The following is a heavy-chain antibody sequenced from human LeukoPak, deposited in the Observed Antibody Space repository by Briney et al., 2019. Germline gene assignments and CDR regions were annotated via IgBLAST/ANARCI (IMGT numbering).Heavy chain of an antibody. CDR1: GYTFTSYD. Sequence: GASVKVSCKASGYTFTSYDINWVRQAPGQGLEWMGWMNPNSGNTGYAQKFQGRVTMTRNTSISTAYMELSSLRSEDTAVYYCARRRAYGGNSKWFDPWGQGTLVTVSS. V-gene: IGHV1-8*01. CDR3: ARRRAYGGNSKWFDP. D-gene: IGHD4-23*01. J-gene: IGHJ5*02. CDR2: MNPNSGNT.